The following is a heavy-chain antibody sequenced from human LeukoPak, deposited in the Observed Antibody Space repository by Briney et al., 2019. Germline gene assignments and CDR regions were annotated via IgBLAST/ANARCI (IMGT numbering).Heavy chain of an antibody. CDR1: GGSIRSYY. CDR3: ASAIAIPAWAFDL. CDR2: IYYSGST. J-gene: IGHJ3*01. D-gene: IGHD6-13*01. Sequence: SETLSLTCTVSGGSIRSYYWSWIRQPPGKGLEWIGYIYYSGSTNYNPSLKSRVTISVDTSKNQFSLKLNSVTAADTAVYYCASAIAIPAWAFDLWGQGTVVTVSS. V-gene: IGHV4-59*01.